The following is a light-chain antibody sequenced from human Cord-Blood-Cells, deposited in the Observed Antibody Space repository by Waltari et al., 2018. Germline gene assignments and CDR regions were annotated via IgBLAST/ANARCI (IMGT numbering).Light chain of an antibody. Sequence: QSALPQPASVSGSPGQSITISCTGTSSDVGGYNYVSWYQQHPGKAPKHMIYDVSKRPSGVSNRFSGSKSGNTASLTISGLQAEDEADYYCSSYTSSSTWVFGGGTKLTVL. V-gene: IGLV2-14*01. CDR3: SSYTSSSTWV. CDR1: SSDVGGYNY. CDR2: DVS. J-gene: IGLJ3*02.